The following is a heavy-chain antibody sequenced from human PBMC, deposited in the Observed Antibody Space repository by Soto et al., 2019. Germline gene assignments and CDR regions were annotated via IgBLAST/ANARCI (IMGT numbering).Heavy chain of an antibody. CDR2: MSGSSSTT. CDR1: GLTFSNYA. V-gene: IGHV3-23*01. CDR3: AKNQERELPMVIDF. Sequence: VRLLESGGGLVKPGGSLRLSCATSGLTFSNYAMSWVRQAPGGGLGWVSSMSGSSSTTYYADFVRGRFTIARDRSKNTLYLQMSSLRAEEAALYYCAKNQERELPMVIDFWGQGALVTVS. J-gene: IGHJ4*02. D-gene: IGHD3-22*01.